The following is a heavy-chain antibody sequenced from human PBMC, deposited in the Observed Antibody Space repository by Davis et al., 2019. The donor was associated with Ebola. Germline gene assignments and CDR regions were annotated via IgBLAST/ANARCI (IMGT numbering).Heavy chain of an antibody. D-gene: IGHD5-18*01. Sequence: PSETLSLTCTVSGGPISSYSWSWIRQPPGKGLEWFGHIYYSGSTNYNPSLKSRVTISVDTSKNQFTLKLSSVTAADTAVYYCARHSPKDTAMVGSWGQGTLVTVSS. CDR1: GGPISSYS. V-gene: IGHV4-59*08. J-gene: IGHJ4*02. CDR2: IYYSGST. CDR3: ARHSPKDTAMVGS.